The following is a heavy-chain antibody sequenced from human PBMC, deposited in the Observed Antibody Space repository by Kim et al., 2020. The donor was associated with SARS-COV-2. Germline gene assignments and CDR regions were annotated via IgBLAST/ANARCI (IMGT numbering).Heavy chain of an antibody. Sequence: GGSLRLSCAASGFTFTNYVLNWVRQAPGKGLEWVSAIDGSGGTTNYADSVRGRFTISRDNSRNTLFLQMNNLRGDDTALYYCARQIYGPLYGMDVWGQGT. J-gene: IGHJ6*02. CDR3: ARQIYGPLYGMDV. CDR2: IDGSGGTT. V-gene: IGHV3-23*01. D-gene: IGHD3-3*01. CDR1: GFTFTNYV.